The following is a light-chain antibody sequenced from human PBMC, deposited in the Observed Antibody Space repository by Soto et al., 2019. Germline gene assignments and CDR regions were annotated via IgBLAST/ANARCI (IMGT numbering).Light chain of an antibody. J-gene: IGKJ1*01. CDR1: QSLVNNDGNTY. Sequence: VVMTQSPLSLPVTLGQPASISCMSSQSLVNNDGNTYLNWFHQRPGQSPRRLIYKVSNRDSGVPDRFSGSGSGTDFTLKISRVEAEDVGVYYCMQGTHWPWTFGQGTKVEIK. V-gene: IGKV2-30*01. CDR3: MQGTHWPWT. CDR2: KVS.